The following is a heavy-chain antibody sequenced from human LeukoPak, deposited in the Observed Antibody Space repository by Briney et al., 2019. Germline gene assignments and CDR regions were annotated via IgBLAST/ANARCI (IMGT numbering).Heavy chain of an antibody. CDR2: INHSGST. J-gene: IGHJ4*02. V-gene: IGHV4-34*01. CDR1: GGPFSGYY. CDR3: ATFTDSSGWYYFDY. D-gene: IGHD6-19*01. Sequence: KPSETLSLTCAVYGGPFSGYYWSWIRQPPGKGLEWIGEINHSGSTNYNPSLKSRVTISVDTSKNQFSLKLSSVTAADTAVYYCATFTDSSGWYYFDYWGQGTLVTVSS.